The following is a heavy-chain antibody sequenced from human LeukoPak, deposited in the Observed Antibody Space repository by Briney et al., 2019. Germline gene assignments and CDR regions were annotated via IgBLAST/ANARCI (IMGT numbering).Heavy chain of an antibody. CDR1: GYTFSSYG. V-gene: IGHV7-4-1*02. Sequence: RAASVKVSCKASGYTFSSYGISWVRQAPGQGLEWMGWINTDTGNPTYAQDFTGRFVFSLDTSVSTAYLQISSLKAEDTAVYYCARASCTGGSCPTFIDYWGQGTLVTVSS. CDR3: ARASCTGGSCPTFIDY. D-gene: IGHD2-15*01. CDR2: INTDTGNP. J-gene: IGHJ4*02.